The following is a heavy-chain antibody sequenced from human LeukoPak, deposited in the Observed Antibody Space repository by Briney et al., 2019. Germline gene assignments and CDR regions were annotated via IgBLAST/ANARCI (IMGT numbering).Heavy chain of an antibody. CDR1: GFTVSSNY. Sequence: GGSLRLSCAASGFTVSSNYMSWVRQAPGKGVEWVSVIYSAGTTYYADSVKGRFTISRDNSKNKLHLQMNSLRAEDTAVYYCARDQYSWAHAAHWGQGTLVTV. D-gene: IGHD1-1*01. CDR2: IYSAGTT. CDR3: ARDQYSWAHAAH. V-gene: IGHV3-66*01. J-gene: IGHJ4*02.